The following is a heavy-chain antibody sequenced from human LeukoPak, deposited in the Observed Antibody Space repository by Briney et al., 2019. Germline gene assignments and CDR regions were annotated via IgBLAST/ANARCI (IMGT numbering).Heavy chain of an antibody. CDR3: ARGPRAASQFDY. CDR2: FNPNSGGT. J-gene: IGHJ4*02. CDR1: GYTFTGYY. V-gene: IGHV1-2*02. D-gene: IGHD6-25*01. Sequence: ASVKVSCKASGYTFTGYYMHWVRQAPGQGLEWMGWFNPNSGGTNYAQKFQGRVTMTRDTSISTACMELSRLISDDTAVFYCARGPRAASQFDYWGQGTLVTVSS.